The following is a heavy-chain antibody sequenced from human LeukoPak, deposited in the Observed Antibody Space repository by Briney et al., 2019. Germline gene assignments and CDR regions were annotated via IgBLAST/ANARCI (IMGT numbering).Heavy chain of an antibody. CDR1: GYTFTGYY. D-gene: IGHD2-21*02. Sequence: GASVKVSCKASGYTFTGYYMHWVRQAPGQGLEWMGWINPNSGGTNYAQKFQDRVTMTRDTSISTAYMELSRLRSDDTAVYYCARDPAYCGGDCYSHYYYYYMDVWGKGTTVTVSS. CDR2: INPNSGGT. J-gene: IGHJ6*03. V-gene: IGHV1-2*02. CDR3: ARDPAYCGGDCYSHYYYYYMDV.